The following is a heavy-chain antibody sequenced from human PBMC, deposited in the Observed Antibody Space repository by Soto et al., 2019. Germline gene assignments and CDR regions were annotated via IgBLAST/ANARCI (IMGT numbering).Heavy chain of an antibody. CDR3: ARGGIEGVTWNWFDT. CDR2: IESDGDA. D-gene: IGHD3-16*01. V-gene: IGHV3-13*01. CDR1: GFTFSSHD. J-gene: IGHJ5*02. Sequence: GGSLRLSCTASGFTFSSHDMHWVRQVTGKGLEWVSGIESDGDAKYLASVKGRFSISRENAKNSLHLQMNSLRVEDTAVYYCARGGIEGVTWNWFDTWGQGTLVTVS.